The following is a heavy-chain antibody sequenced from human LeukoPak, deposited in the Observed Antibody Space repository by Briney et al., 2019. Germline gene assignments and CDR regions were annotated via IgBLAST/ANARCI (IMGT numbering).Heavy chain of an antibody. D-gene: IGHD5-18*01. Sequence: GASVKVSCKASGGTFSSYAISWVRQAPGQGLEWMGRIIPIFGTANYAQKFQGRVTITADKSTSTAYMELSSLRSEDTAVYYCARGIRNVDTARVTLDYWGQGTLVTVSS. CDR1: GGTFSSYA. CDR3: ARGIRNVDTARVTLDY. CDR2: IIPIFGTA. J-gene: IGHJ4*02. V-gene: IGHV1-69*06.